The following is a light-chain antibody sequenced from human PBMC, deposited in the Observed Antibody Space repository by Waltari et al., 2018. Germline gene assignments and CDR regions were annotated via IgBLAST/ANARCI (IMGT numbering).Light chain of an antibody. CDR1: SSDVCGYKY. CDR2: DVG. Sequence: QSALTQPASVSGSPGKSITISCTGTSSDVCGYKYVSWYQQHPGKAPKLMIYDVGERPSGVSNRFSGSMSANTASLTIAGLQAEDEADYYCCSYAGSGTSVFGTGTKVTVL. J-gene: IGLJ1*01. CDR3: CSYAGSGTSV. V-gene: IGLV2-23*02.